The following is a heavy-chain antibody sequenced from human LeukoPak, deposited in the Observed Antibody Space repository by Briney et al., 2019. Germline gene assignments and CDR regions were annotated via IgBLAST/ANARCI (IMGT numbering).Heavy chain of an antibody. CDR1: GFTFDDYA. Sequence: GGSLRLSCAASGFTFDDYAMHWVRQAPGKGLEWVSGISWNSGSIGYADSVKGRFTISRDNSKNTLYLQMNSLRAEDTAVYYCAKVLPRAYYYDSSGSYYFDYWGQGTLVIVSS. CDR3: AKVLPRAYYYDSSGSYYFDY. V-gene: IGHV3-9*01. J-gene: IGHJ4*02. CDR2: ISWNSGSI. D-gene: IGHD3-22*01.